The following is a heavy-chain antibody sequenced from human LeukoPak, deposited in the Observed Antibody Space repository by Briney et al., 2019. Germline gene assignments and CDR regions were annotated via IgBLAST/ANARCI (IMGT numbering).Heavy chain of an antibody. CDR3: ASTSSGSYNY. V-gene: IGHV3-48*03. CDR2: ISESGNEK. J-gene: IGHJ4*02. Sequence: PGGSLRLSCAASGLTFSSYEMNWVRQAPGKGLEWVSYISESGNEKQYADSVKGRFTISRDNTKNSVYLEMNSLRGEDTAVYYCASTSSGSYNYWGQGTLVTVSS. D-gene: IGHD1-26*01. CDR1: GLTFSSYE.